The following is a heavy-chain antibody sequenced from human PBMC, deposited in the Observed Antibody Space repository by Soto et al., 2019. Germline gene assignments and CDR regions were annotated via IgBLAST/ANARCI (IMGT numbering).Heavy chain of an antibody. CDR3: ARSKDWFDP. Sequence: QVQLQESGPGLVKPSETLSLTCTVSGGSISSYYWNWIRQPPGKGLEWIGHIYYSGSTNYNPSLKSRVPVSVDTSKDQFSLKLSSVTAADTAVYYCARSKDWFDPWGQGTLVTVSS. V-gene: IGHV4-59*01. J-gene: IGHJ5*02. CDR1: GGSISSYY. CDR2: IYYSGST.